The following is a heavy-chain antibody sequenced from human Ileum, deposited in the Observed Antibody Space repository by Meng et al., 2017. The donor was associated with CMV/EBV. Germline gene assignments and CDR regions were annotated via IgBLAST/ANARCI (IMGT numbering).Heavy chain of an antibody. Sequence: SQTRSLTGAVSGASISTYYWSWIRQSPEKGLEWIGYMYYAGNTNYNPSLKSRVRMSVDLSKNQFSLELTSVTAADTAVYYCARDGLEGLWLVPGYWGPGSLVTVSS. CDR1: GASISTYY. J-gene: IGHJ4*02. V-gene: IGHV4-59*01. D-gene: IGHD6-19*01. CDR3: ARDGLEGLWLVPGY. CDR2: MYYAGNT.